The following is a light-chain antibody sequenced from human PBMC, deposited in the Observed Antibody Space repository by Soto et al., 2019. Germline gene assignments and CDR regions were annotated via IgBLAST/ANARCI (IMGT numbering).Light chain of an antibody. CDR1: SSNIGGGYD. CDR3: QSYDSSLSGVI. Sequence: QSVLTQPPSVSGAAGQRVTISCTGSSSNIGGGYDVHWYQQLPGTTPKLLIYGNSNRPSGVPDRFSGSKSGTSASLAITGLQAEDEADYYCQSYDSSLSGVIFGGGTKLTVL. CDR2: GNS. J-gene: IGLJ2*01. V-gene: IGLV1-40*01.